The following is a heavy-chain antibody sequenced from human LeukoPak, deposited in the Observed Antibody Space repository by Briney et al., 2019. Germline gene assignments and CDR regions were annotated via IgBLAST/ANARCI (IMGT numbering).Heavy chain of an antibody. CDR3: ARRTTVTIPFGY. Sequence: ASETLSLTCSVSGGSISNSSDYWSWIRQPPGKGLEWSGEINHSGSTNYNPSLKSRVTISVDKSKNQFSLKLSSVTAADTAVYYCARRTTVTIPFGYWGQGTLVTVSS. CDR1: GGSISNSSDY. J-gene: IGHJ4*02. CDR2: INHSGST. V-gene: IGHV4-39*07. D-gene: IGHD4-11*01.